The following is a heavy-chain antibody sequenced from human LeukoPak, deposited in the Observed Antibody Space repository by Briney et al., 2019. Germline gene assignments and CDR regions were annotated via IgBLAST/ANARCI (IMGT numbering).Heavy chain of an antibody. D-gene: IGHD2-2*01. CDR3: ATERGGWRYQLPCDY. CDR1: GGFISSYN. CDR2: IYYSGST. V-gene: IGHV4-59*08. J-gene: IGHJ4*02. Sequence: SETLSLTCTVSGGFISSYNWSWIRHPPREGLQWIGYIYYSGSTNYNPSLRSRVTISVDTSKNQFSLKLSSVTAADTAVYYCATERGGWRYQLPCDYWGQGTLVTVSS.